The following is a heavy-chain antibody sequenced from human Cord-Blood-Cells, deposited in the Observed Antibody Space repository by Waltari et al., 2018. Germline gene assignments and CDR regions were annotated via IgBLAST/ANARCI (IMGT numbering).Heavy chain of an antibody. CDR2: INHSGRP. V-gene: IGHV4-34*01. D-gene: IGHD3-3*01. CDR3: AGSLGSGYYVPDAFDI. J-gene: IGHJ3*02. CDR1: GGSFSGSY. Sequence: QVQLQQWGAGLLKPSETLSLTCAVNGGSFSGSYWSWIRRHPGKGMGWIGEINHSGRPNYTASLRGRVTISVDTCKNQFSLKLSSVTAADTAVYYCAGSLGSGYYVPDAFDIWGQGTMVTVSS.